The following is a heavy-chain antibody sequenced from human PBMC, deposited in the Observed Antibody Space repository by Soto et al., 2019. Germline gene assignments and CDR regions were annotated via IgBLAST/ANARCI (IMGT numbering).Heavy chain of an antibody. CDR2: ITDSSDTV. J-gene: IGHJ4*02. V-gene: IGHV3-48*02. D-gene: IGHD3-3*01. CDR1: GFSFSNYN. CDR3: ARDFGHGYYLDY. Sequence: GGSLRLSCVASGFSFSNYNMNWVRQAPGKGLEWVSYITDSSDTVHYADSVRGRFTISRDNAESSLYLQMNSLRDEDTAVYFCARDFGHGYYLDYWGRGTLVTVSS.